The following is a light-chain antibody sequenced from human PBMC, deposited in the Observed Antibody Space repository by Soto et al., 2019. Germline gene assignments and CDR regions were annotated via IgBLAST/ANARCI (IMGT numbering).Light chain of an antibody. Sequence: EIVMTQSPATLSVSPGERVTLSCRASQSVYSNLAWYQQKPGQAPRLLIHGSFTRATGIPARFSGSGSGTEFTLTISGLQSEYFAVYYCQEFNQWPLTFGGGTKVEIK. J-gene: IGKJ4*01. CDR2: GSF. CDR3: QEFNQWPLT. V-gene: IGKV3-15*01. CDR1: QSVYSN.